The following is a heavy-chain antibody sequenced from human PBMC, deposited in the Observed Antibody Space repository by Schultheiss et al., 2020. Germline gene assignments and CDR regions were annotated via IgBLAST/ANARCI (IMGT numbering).Heavy chain of an antibody. CDR1: GYTFTSYD. J-gene: IGHJ6*02. D-gene: IGHD3-3*01. V-gene: IGHV1-8*01. CDR2: MNPNSGNT. CDR3: ARGLTTTPYYDFWSGYFAYYYYGMDV. Sequence: ASVKVSCKASGYTFTSYDINWVRQATGQGLEWMGWMNPNSGNTGYAQKLQGRVTMTTDTSTSTAYMELRSLRSDDTAVYYCARGLTTTPYYDFWSGYFAYYYYGMDVWGQGTTVTVSS.